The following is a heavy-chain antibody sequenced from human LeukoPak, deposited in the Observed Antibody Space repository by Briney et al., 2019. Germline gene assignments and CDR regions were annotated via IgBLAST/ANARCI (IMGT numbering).Heavy chain of an antibody. CDR3: ARDLEAAGFDP. D-gene: IGHD6-13*01. Sequence: PGGSLRLSCAASGFTFSSYSMNWVRQAPGKGLEWVSYISSSSSTIYYADSVKGRFTISRDNAKNSLYLQMNSLRAEDTAVYYCARDLEAAGFDPWGQGTLVTVSS. V-gene: IGHV3-48*01. J-gene: IGHJ5*02. CDR1: GFTFSSYS. CDR2: ISSSSSTI.